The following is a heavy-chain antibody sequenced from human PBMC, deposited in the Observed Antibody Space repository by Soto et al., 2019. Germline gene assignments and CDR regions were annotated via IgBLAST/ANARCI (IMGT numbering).Heavy chain of an antibody. J-gene: IGHJ6*02. CDR1: GFTFSSYA. D-gene: IGHD6-6*01. CDR2: ISYDGSNK. V-gene: IGHV3-30-3*01. CDR3: ARDRSYSSSSQYYYYYGMDV. Sequence: PGGSLTLSCAASGFTFSSYAMHWVRQAPGKGLEWVAVISYDGSNKYYADSVKGRFTISRDNSKNTLYLQMNSLRAEDTAVYYCARDRSYSSSSQYYYYYGMDVWGQGTTVTVSS.